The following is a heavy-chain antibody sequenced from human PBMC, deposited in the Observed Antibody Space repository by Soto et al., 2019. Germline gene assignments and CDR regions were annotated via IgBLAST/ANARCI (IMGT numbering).Heavy chain of an antibody. CDR1: GFTFSSYS. D-gene: IGHD1-7*01. CDR2: ISSSSSYI. Sequence: GGSLRLSCAASGFTFSSYSMNWVRQAPGKGLEWVSSISSSSSYIYYADSVKGRFTISRDNAKNSLFLQMNSLRAEDTVVYYCARDTGTTTADFDYWGQGTLVTSPQ. CDR3: ARDTGTTTADFDY. V-gene: IGHV3-21*01. J-gene: IGHJ4*02.